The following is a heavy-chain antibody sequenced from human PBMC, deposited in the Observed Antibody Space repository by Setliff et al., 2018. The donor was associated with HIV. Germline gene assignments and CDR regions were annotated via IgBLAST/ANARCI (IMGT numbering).Heavy chain of an antibody. CDR2: VYPSDGST. V-gene: IGHV1-46*01. J-gene: IGHJ3*02. CDR1: GYTFTSYY. CDR3: ARDNTAFDI. Sequence: ASLKVSCKASGYTFTSYYMHWVRQAPGQGLEWMGMVYPSDGSTSYAQKFQGRVTMTRDTSTSTIYMELNSLTSEDTAVYYCARDNTAFDIWGQGTMVTVSS. D-gene: IGHD2-2*02.